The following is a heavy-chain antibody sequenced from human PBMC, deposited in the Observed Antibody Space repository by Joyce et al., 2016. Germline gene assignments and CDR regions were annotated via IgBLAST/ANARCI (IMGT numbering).Heavy chain of an antibody. Sequence: QVRLVESGGGVVQPGRSLRLSCAASGFTVRAYGMHWVRQAPGNGLEWVAVISYDGTDKYYADSVKGRFTISRDNSKNTLYLQMDSLRAEDTAVYHCAKDHREYNRGFYWYFDLWGRGTLVSVSS. V-gene: IGHV3-30*18. CDR2: ISYDGTDK. J-gene: IGHJ2*01. CDR1: GFTVRAYG. D-gene: IGHD5-18*01. CDR3: AKDHREYNRGFYWYFDL.